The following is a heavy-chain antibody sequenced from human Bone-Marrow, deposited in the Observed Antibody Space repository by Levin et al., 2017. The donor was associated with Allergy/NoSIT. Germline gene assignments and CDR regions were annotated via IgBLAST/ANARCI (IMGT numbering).Heavy chain of an antibody. CDR3: ARVGYGKYHFDF. CDR2: INSDGSTT. Sequence: GGSLRLSCAASGFTFTTYWMHWVRQAPGKGLVWVSRINSDGSTTSYADSVKGRFTISRDNAKNALYLQMNSLRAEDTAVYYCARVGYGKYHFDFWGQGALVTVSS. J-gene: IGHJ4*02. CDR1: GFTFTTYW. V-gene: IGHV3-74*01. D-gene: IGHD5-18*01.